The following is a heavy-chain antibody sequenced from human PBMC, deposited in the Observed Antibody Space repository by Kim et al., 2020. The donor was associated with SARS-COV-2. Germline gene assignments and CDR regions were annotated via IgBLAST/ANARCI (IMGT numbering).Heavy chain of an antibody. D-gene: IGHD3-22*01. J-gene: IGHJ6*02. Sequence: ASVKVSCKASGYTFTSYGISWVRQAPGQGLEWMGWISAYNGNTNYAQKLQGRVTMTTDTSTSTAYMELRSLRSDDTAVYYCARDRYYYDSSGYSLYYGMDVWGHGTTVTVSS. CDR3: ARDRYYYDSSGYSLYYGMDV. CDR1: GYTFTSYG. CDR2: ISAYNGNT. V-gene: IGHV1-18*01.